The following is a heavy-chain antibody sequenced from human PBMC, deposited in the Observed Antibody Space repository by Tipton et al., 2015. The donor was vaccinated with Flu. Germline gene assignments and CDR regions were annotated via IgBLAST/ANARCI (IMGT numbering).Heavy chain of an antibody. D-gene: IGHD6-19*01. Sequence: TLSLTCNISGGSISDYYWNWIRQPAGKGLEWIGRIYTSGNTNYNPSLHSRITMSLDISKNQFSLRLTSVAAADTAIYYCASARGTGWSQGGGALDIWGRGTMVTVSS. CDR2: IYTSGNT. CDR1: GGSISDYY. V-gene: IGHV4-4*07. J-gene: IGHJ3*02. CDR3: ASARGTGWSQGGGALDI.